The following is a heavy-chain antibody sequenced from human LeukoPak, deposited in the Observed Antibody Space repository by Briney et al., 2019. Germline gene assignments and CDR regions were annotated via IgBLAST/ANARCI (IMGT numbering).Heavy chain of an antibody. D-gene: IGHD1-1*01. CDR1: GDSISTSNSY. J-gene: IGHJ4*02. Sequence: SETLSLTCTVSGDSISTSNSYWGWIRQPPGKGLEWIGSIYYSGSTYYNPSLKSRVTISVDTSKNQFSLKLSSVTAADTAVYYCARGLKGFGTAGYYFDYWGQGTLVTVSS. CDR2: IYYSGST. CDR3: ARGLKGFGTAGYYFDY. V-gene: IGHV4-39*07.